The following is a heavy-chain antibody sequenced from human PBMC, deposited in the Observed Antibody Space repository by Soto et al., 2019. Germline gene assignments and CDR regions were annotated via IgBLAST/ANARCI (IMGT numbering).Heavy chain of an antibody. Sequence: WASVKVSCKASGYTFTGYYMHWVRQAPGQGLEWMGWINPNSGGTNYAQKFQGRVTMTRDTSISTAYMELSRLRSDDTAVYYCARVRGWVTTVALHGNYYYGMDVWGQGTTVTVSS. CDR1: GYTFTGYY. CDR3: ARVRGWVTTVALHGNYYYGMDV. J-gene: IGHJ6*02. D-gene: IGHD4-17*01. CDR2: INPNSGGT. V-gene: IGHV1-2*02.